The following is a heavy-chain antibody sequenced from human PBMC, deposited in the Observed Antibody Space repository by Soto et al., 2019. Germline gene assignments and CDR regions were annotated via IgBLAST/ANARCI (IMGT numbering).Heavy chain of an antibody. V-gene: IGHV1-18*04. D-gene: IGHD4-17*01. Sequence: QVQLVQSGAEVKKPGASVKVSCKASGYTFSNSGITWVRQAPGQGVEWMGWISAYNGNTNYAQNLQDRLIMTTDTSTNTAFMELRSLRSHDTAVYYCARAPTVTHSKYLHHWGQGTLVTVSS. CDR3: ARAPTVTHSKYLHH. CDR2: ISAYNGNT. J-gene: IGHJ1*01. CDR1: GYTFSNSG.